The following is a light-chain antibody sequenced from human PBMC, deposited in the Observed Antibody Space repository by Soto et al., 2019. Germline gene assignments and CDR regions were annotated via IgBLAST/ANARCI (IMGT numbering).Light chain of an antibody. CDR3: QQRSNWPIT. CDR1: QSINSTY. Sequence: EIVLTQSPGTLSLSPGERATLSCRASQSINSTYLAWYQQRSGQAPRLVIYGASSRASAVPDRFSGSGSGTDFTLTISSLEPEDFAVYYCQQRSNWPITFGQGTRLEI. J-gene: IGKJ5*01. CDR2: GAS. V-gene: IGKV3D-20*02.